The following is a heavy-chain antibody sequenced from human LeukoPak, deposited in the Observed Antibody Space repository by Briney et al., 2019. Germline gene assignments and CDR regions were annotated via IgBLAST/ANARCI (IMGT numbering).Heavy chain of an antibody. J-gene: IGHJ4*02. CDR1: GDSIGSGIYS. D-gene: IGHD5-12*01. CDR2: IYHSGST. CDR3: ARDQGYALDY. V-gene: IGHV4-30-2*01. Sequence: SQTLSLTCAVSGDSIGSGIYSWSWIRQPPGKGLEWIGYIYHSGSTYYNPSLESRVTMSVDRSKNQCSLKLSSVTAADTAVYYCARDQGYALDYWGQGTLVTVSS.